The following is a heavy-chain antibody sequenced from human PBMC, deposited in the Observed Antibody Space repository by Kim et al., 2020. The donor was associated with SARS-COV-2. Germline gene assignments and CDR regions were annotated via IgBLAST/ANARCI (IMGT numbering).Heavy chain of an antibody. J-gene: IGHJ6*02. CDR2: INHSGST. D-gene: IGHD6-13*01. V-gene: IGHV4-34*01. CDR3: AGYHSSSWYRNYYYYGMDV. CDR1: GGSFSGYY. Sequence: SETLSLTCAVYGGSFSGYYWSWIRQPPGKGLEWIGEINHSGSTNYNPSLKSRVTISVDTSKNQFSLKLSSVTAADTAVYYCAGYHSSSWYRNYYYYGMDVWGQGTTVTVSS.